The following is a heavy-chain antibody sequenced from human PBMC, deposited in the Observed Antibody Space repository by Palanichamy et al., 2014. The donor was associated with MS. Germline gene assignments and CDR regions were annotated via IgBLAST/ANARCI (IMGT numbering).Heavy chain of an antibody. Sequence: QLQLQESGPGLVKPSETLSLICTVSGGSISSSSYHWGWIRQPPGKWLEWIGSIYYSGSTYYNPSLKSRVTISVDTSKNQFFLKVSSVTAADTAVYYCARGYSSSPDYWGQGTLVTVSS. CDR2: IYYSGST. V-gene: IGHV4-39*01. D-gene: IGHD6-6*01. CDR1: GGSISSSSYH. CDR3: ARGYSSSPDY. J-gene: IGHJ4*02.